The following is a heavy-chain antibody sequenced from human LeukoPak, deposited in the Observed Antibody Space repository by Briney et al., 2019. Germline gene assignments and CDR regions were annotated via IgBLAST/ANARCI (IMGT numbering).Heavy chain of an antibody. CDR1: GFTFSSYS. V-gene: IGHV3-48*04. Sequence: PGGSLRLSCAASGFTFSSYSMNWVRQAPGKGLEWVSYISSSSSTIYYADSVKGRFTISRDNAKNSLNLQMNSLRAEDTAIYYCARDKIVGATYFDYWGQGTLVTVSS. CDR3: ARDKIVGATYFDY. CDR2: ISSSSSTI. J-gene: IGHJ4*02. D-gene: IGHD1-26*01.